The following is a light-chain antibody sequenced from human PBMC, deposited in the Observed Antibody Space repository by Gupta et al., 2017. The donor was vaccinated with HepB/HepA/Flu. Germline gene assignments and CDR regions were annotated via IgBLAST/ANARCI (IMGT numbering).Light chain of an antibody. CDR2: ENY. V-gene: IGLV1-51*02. J-gene: IGLJ2*01. Sequence: QSVLTQPPSVSAAPGQKVTISCSGSSSNIGNNYVSWYQQLPGTAPKLVIYENYKRPSGIPDRFSGSKSGTSATLGITGLQTGDEADYYCGTWDSSLNGGVFGGGTKLTVL. CDR3: GTWDSSLNGGV. CDR1: SSNIGNNY.